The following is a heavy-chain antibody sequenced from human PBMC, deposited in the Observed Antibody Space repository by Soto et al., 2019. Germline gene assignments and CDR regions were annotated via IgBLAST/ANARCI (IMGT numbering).Heavy chain of an antibody. D-gene: IGHD2-15*01. Sequence: SETLSLTCTVSGGSISSGGYYWSWIRQHPGKGLEWIGYIYYSGSTYYNPSLKSRVTISVDTSKNQFSLKLSSVTAADTAVYYCAREPLTQAHCSGGSCYQNWYFDLWGRGTLVTAPQ. CDR1: GGSISSGGYY. CDR2: IYYSGST. CDR3: AREPLTQAHCSGGSCYQNWYFDL. J-gene: IGHJ2*01. V-gene: IGHV4-31*03.